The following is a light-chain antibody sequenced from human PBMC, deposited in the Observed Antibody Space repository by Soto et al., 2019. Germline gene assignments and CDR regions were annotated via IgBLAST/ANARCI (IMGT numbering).Light chain of an antibody. Sequence: VMTRPHTYLVGSLGERATFNCKSSQSVLYSSNNKNYLAWYQQKPGQPPKALIYWASTRESGVPDRFSGSGSGTDFTLTICSLQAEDVAVYYCQQDYTIPWKFGQGTKVEI. CDR3: QQDYTIPWK. CDR2: WAS. V-gene: IGKV4-1*01. CDR1: QSVLYSSNNKNY. J-gene: IGKJ1*01.